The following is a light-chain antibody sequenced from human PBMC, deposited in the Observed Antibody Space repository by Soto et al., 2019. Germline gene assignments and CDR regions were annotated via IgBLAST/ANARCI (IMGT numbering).Light chain of an antibody. CDR1: SSDVGGYNY. CDR3: CSYAGSYTSYV. Sequence: QSVLTQPRSVSGSPGQSVTISCTGTSSDVGGYNYVSWYQQHPGKAPKLMIYDVSKRPSGVPDRFSGSKSGNTASLTISGLQAEDEADYYCCSYAGSYTSYVFGTGTSSPS. V-gene: IGLV2-11*01. J-gene: IGLJ1*01. CDR2: DVS.